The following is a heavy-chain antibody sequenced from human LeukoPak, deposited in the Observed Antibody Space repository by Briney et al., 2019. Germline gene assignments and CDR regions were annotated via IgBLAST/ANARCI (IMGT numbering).Heavy chain of an antibody. D-gene: IGHD1-1*01. Sequence: GASVKVSCKASGGTFSCYAISWVRQAPGQGLEWMGWISAYNGNTNYAQRLQGRVTMTTDTSTSTAYMELRSLRSDDTAVYYCARGHYPHNTVQLERRWYYYYYYMDVWGKGTTVTVSS. CDR2: ISAYNGNT. CDR3: ARGHYPHNTVQLERRWYYYYYYMDV. J-gene: IGHJ6*03. V-gene: IGHV1-18*01. CDR1: GGTFSCYA.